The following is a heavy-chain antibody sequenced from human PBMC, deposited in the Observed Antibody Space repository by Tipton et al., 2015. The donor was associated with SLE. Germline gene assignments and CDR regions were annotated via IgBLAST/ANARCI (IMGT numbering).Heavy chain of an antibody. D-gene: IGHD3-3*01. CDR3: ARRTYYDFWSGYSYYFDY. CDR1: GGSISSGSYY. Sequence: TLSLTCTVSGGSISSGSYYWSWIRQPPGKGLEWIGSIYYSGSTYYNPSLKSRVTISVDTSKNQFSLKLSSVTAADTAVYYCARRTYYDFWSGYSYYFDYWGQGTLVTVSS. J-gene: IGHJ4*02. V-gene: IGHV4-39*01. CDR2: IYYSGST.